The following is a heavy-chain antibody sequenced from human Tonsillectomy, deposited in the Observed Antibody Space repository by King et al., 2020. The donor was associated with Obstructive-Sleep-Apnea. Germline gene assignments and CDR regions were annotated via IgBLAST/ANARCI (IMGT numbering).Heavy chain of an antibody. D-gene: IGHD3-10*01. CDR3: ARDDSSNYYGSGINFFDH. J-gene: IGHJ4*02. V-gene: IGHV3-30-3*01. Sequence: VQLVESGGGVVQPGRSLRLSCAASGFTFSNYAMHWVRQAPGKGLEWVTLISYDGSNQNYADSVKGRFTIARDNSKNTMYLEMKVLSAEDTAVYYCARDDSSNYYGSGINFFDHWGQGTLVTVSS. CDR2: ISYDGSNQ. CDR1: GFTFSNYA.